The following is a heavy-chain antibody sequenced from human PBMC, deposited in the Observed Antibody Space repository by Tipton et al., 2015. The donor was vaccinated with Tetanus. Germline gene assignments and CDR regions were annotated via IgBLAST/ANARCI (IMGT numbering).Heavy chain of an antibody. Sequence: SGFIFSSYGIHWVRQAPGKGLEWVAVSWYDGTDKYYADSVKGRFTISRDNSKNTLYLQMNSLRAEDTAVYYCAREADCSGGSCSSGDFDNWGQGTQVTVPS. CDR3: AREADCSGGSCSSGDFDN. J-gene: IGHJ4*02. CDR2: SWYDGTDK. V-gene: IGHV3-33*01. CDR1: GFIFSSYG. D-gene: IGHD2-15*01.